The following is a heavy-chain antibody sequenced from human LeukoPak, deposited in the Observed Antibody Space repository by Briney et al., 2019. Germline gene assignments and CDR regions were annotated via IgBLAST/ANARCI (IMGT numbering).Heavy chain of an antibody. V-gene: IGHV3-33*01. J-gene: IGHJ4*02. Sequence: GMSLRLSCAVSGFDLSNYGMHWVRQAPGKGLEWVTVIWYDGSNRYYADSVKGRITISRDTSENTVSLQINNAKVDDTAIYYCARGTGAKRYYFDLWGQGILVTVSS. CDR3: ARGTGAKRYYFDL. CDR1: GFDLSNYG. CDR2: IWYDGSNR.